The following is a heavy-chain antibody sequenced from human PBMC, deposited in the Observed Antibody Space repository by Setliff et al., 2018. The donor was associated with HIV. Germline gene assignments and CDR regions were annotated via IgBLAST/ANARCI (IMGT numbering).Heavy chain of an antibody. J-gene: IGHJ6*03. CDR2: IDSDGSDT. CDR1: GFTFSSYA. CDR3: ARGGVATAYMDV. D-gene: IGHD5-12*01. V-gene: IGHV3-74*01. Sequence: GGSLRLSCAASGFTFSSYAMSWVRQAPGKGLEWVSRIDSDGSDTNYADSVRGRFTISRDNAKNTVYLQLTSLRAEDTAVYYCARGGVATAYMDVWGKGTTVTVSS.